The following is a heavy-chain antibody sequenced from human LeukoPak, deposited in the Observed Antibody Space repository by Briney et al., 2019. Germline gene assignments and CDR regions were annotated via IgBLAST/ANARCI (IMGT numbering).Heavy chain of an antibody. D-gene: IGHD6-13*01. CDR1: GFTFSSYG. CDR2: IRYDGSNK. V-gene: IGHV3-30*02. J-gene: IGHJ4*02. CDR3: AKDSLYSSSWGNFDY. Sequence: GGSLRLSCAASGFTFSSYGMQWVRQAPGKGLEWVAFIRYDGSNKYYADSVKGRFTISRDNSKNTLYLQMNSLRAEDTAVYYCAKDSLYSSSWGNFDYWGQGTPVTVSS.